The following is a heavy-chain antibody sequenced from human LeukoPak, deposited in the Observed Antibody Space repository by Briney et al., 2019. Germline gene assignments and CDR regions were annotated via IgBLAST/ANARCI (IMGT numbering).Heavy chain of an antibody. CDR1: GYTFTSYG. J-gene: IGHJ4*02. CDR2: ISAYNGNT. V-gene: IGHV1-18*01. D-gene: IGHD4-17*01. Sequence: ASVKVSCTASGYTFTSYGISWVRQAPEQGLEWMGWISAYNGNTNYAQKLQSRVTMTTDTSTSTAYMELRSLRSDDTAVYYCARLIDYGDYGALSIDYWGQGTLVTVSS. CDR3: ARLIDYGDYGALSIDY.